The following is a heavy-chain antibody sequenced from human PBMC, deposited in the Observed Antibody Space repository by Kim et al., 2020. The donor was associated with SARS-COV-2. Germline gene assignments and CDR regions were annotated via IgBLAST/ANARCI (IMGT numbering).Heavy chain of an antibody. V-gene: IGHV3-7*01. CDR3: ARDRWDVDTAMLWDY. D-gene: IGHD5-18*01. CDR1: GFTFSSYW. CDR2: IKQDGSEK. Sequence: GGSLRLSCAASGFTFSSYWMSWVRQAPGKGLEWVANIKQDGSEKYYVDSVKGRFTISRDNAKNSLYLQMNSLRAEDTAVYYCARDRWDVDTAMLWDYWGQGTLVTVSS. J-gene: IGHJ4*02.